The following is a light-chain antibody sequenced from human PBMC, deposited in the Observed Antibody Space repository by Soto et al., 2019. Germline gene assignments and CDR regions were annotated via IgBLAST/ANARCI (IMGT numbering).Light chain of an antibody. V-gene: IGKV1-5*03. CDR1: QTMANW. CDR2: EAS. CDR3: QQYNSYPWT. J-gene: IGKJ1*01. Sequence: DLQMTQSPSTLSASVGDRVTITCRTSQTMANWLAWYQQKPGKAPKLLIYEASILERGVPSRFSGSGSRTQFTLTISSLQPDDFATYYCQQYNSYPWTFGQGTKVDVK.